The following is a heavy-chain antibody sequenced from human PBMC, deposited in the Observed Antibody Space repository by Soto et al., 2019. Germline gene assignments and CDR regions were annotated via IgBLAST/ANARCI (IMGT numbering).Heavy chain of an antibody. V-gene: IGHV4-31*03. Sequence: PSETLSLTCTVSGVSISSGGYYWGWIRQHPGKGLEWIGNIYHSGRTYYNPSLKSRVIMSVDTSKNHFSLNLNSVTAADTAMYFVERVIRGASECYFGYWDEGTLGTVSS. CDR1: GVSISSGGYY. CDR2: IYHSGRT. CDR3: ERVIRGASECYFGY. D-gene: IGHD2-21*01. J-gene: IGHJ4*03.